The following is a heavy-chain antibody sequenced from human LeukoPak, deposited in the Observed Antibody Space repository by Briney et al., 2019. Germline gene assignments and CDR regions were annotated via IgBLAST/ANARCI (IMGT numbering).Heavy chain of an antibody. CDR2: IYYSGST. J-gene: IGHJ4*02. D-gene: IGHD6-13*01. V-gene: IGHV4-59*01. CDR1: GGPIKSYY. CDR3: ARWGEAAAGIYY. Sequence: TSETLSLTCTVSGGPIKSYYWSWIRQSPGKGLEWLGYIYYSGSTNYNPSLKSRITISVDTSKNQFSLKLSSVTAADTAVYYCARWGEAAAGIYYWGQGTLVTVSS.